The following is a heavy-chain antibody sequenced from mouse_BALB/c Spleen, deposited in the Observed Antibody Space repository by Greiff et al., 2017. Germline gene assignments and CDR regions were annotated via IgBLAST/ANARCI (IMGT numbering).Heavy chain of an antibody. V-gene: IGHV5-17*02. Sequence: EVQRVESGGGLVQPGGSRKLSCAASGFTFSSFGMHWVRQAPEKGLEWVAYISSGSSTIYYADTVKGRFTISRDNPKNTLFLQMTSLRSEDTAMYYCARSYYYGSVYAMDYWGQGTSVTVSS. CDR1: GFTFSSFG. J-gene: IGHJ4*01. CDR3: ARSYYYGSVYAMDY. D-gene: IGHD1-1*01. CDR2: ISSGSSTI.